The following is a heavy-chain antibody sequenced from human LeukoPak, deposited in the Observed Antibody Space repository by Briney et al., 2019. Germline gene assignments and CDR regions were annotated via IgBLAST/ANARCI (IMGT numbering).Heavy chain of an antibody. J-gene: IGHJ6*02. D-gene: IGHD2-2*01. V-gene: IGHV4-34*01. CDR2: INHSGST. Sequence: SETLSLTCAVYGGSFSGYYWSWIRQPPGKGLEWIGEINHSGSTNYNPSLKSRVTISVDTSKNQFSLKLSSVTAADTAVYYCAGYCSSTSCHSGMDVWGQGTTVTVSS. CDR1: GGSFSGYY. CDR3: AGYCSSTSCHSGMDV.